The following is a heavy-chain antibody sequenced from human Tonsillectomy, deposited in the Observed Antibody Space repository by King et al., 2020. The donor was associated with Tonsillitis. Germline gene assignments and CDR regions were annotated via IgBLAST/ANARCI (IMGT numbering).Heavy chain of an antibody. D-gene: IGHD3-22*01. CDR1: GFTFYDYA. V-gene: IGHV3-9*01. CDR2: MGWNSGSI. Sequence: VQLVESGGGLVQPGRSLRLSCAASGFTFYDYAMHWVRQAPGKGLEWVSGMGWNSGSIGYADSVKGRFTISRDNAKNSLYLQMNSLRAEDTALYYCAKGHDSSGYYYIDDAFDIWGQGTMVTVSS. J-gene: IGHJ3*02. CDR3: AKGHDSSGYYYIDDAFDI.